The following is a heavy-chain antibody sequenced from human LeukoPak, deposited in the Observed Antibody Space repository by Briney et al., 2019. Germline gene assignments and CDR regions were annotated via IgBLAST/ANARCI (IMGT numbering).Heavy chain of an antibody. D-gene: IGHD3-3*01. CDR1: GFIFSSYA. CDR3: ARMRSGYPLDY. V-gene: IGHV3-64*02. CDR2: ISSNGDRT. Sequence: GGSLRLSCAASGFIFSSYAMNWVRQAPGKGLEYVSAISSNGDRTYYADSVKGRFTISRDNSKNTLYLQMGSLRAEDLAVYYCARMRSGYPLDYWGQGTLVTVFS. J-gene: IGHJ4*02.